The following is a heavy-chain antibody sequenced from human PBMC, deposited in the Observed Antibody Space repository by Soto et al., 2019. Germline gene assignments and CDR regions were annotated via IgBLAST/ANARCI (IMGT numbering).Heavy chain of an antibody. V-gene: IGHV4-39*01. CDR3: ACGYSGYVYFDY. J-gene: IGHJ4*02. Sequence: PSETLSLTCTASGGSISSSSYYWGWIRQPPGKGLEWIGSIYYSGSTYYNPSLKSRVTISVDTSKNQFSLKLSSVTAADTAVYYCACGYSGYVYFDYWGQGTLVTVSS. D-gene: IGHD5-12*01. CDR2: IYYSGST. CDR1: GGSISSSSYY.